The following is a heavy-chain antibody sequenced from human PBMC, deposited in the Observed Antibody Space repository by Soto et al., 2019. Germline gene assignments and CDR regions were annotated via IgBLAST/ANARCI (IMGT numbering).Heavy chain of an antibody. D-gene: IGHD3-22*01. Sequence: PSDTLSLTGTLPSHSIISSSYYWGWIRQPSGKWLEWIGSIYYSVSSYYNPSLKSRVTLSVDTFKNQFSLKLSSVTAADTAVYYCARRLYYDSSGFEGGGMDVWGQGTTVT. V-gene: IGHV4-39*01. CDR3: ARRLYYDSSGFEGGGMDV. CDR2: IYYSVSS. CDR1: SHSIISSSYY. J-gene: IGHJ6*02.